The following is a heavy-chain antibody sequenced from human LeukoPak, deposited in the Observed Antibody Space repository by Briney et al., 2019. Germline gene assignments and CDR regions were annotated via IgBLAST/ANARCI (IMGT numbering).Heavy chain of an antibody. D-gene: IGHD1-20*01. V-gene: IGHV4-30-2*01. CDR2: IYHSGST. CDR3: ARVLTGTSIDY. CDR1: GGSISSGGYS. J-gene: IGHJ4*02. Sequence: SETLSFTCAVSGGSISSGGYSWSWIRQPPGKGLEWIGYIYHSGSTYYNPSLKSRVTISVDRSKNQFSLKLSSVTAADTAVYYCARVLTGTSIDYWGQGTLVTVSS.